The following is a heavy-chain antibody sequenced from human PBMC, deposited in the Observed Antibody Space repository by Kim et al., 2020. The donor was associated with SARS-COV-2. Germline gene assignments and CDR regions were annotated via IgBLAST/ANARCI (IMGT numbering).Heavy chain of an antibody. D-gene: IGHD6-19*01. CDR1: GFTVSSNY. J-gene: IGHJ4*02. Sequence: GGSLRLSCAASGFTVSSNYMSWVRQAPGKGLEWVSVIYSGGSTYYADSVKGRFTISRDNSKNTLYLQMNSLRAEDTAVYYCARDLKSSGWYAYWGQGTLVTVSS. V-gene: IGHV3-53*01. CDR3: ARDLKSSGWYAY. CDR2: IYSGGST.